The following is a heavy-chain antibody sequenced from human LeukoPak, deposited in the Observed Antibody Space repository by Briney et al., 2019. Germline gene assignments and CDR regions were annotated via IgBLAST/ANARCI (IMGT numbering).Heavy chain of an antibody. CDR1: GFTFHIYT. Sequence: GGSLRLSCAASGFTFHIYTIHWVRQAPGKGLEWVAVISYDGSNKYYADSVKGRFTISRDNSKNTLSLQMGSLRAEDMAVYHCARGGDTDVFDVWGQGTMVTVSS. V-gene: IGHV3-30*14. CDR3: ARGGDTDVFDV. D-gene: IGHD3-16*01. J-gene: IGHJ3*01. CDR2: ISYDGSNK.